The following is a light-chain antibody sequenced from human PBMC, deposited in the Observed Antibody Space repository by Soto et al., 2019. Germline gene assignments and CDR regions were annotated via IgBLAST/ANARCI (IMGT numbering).Light chain of an antibody. CDR1: SSDVGAYDY. J-gene: IGLJ1*01. CDR2: DVS. CDR3: CSYTTSDVYV. V-gene: IGLV2-14*03. Sequence: QPVLTQPASVSGSPGQSIAISCTGTSSDVGAYDYVSWYQQHPGKAPKLMIYDVSNRPSGVSNRFSGSKSGNTASLTISGLQAEDEADYFCCSYTTSDVYVFGPGTKLTVL.